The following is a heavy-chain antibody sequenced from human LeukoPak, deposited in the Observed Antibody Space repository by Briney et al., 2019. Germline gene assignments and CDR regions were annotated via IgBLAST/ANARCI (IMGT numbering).Heavy chain of an antibody. V-gene: IGHV4-34*01. CDR3: ARALYQPNAFDI. D-gene: IGHD2-2*01. Sequence: SETLSLTCAVYGGSFSGYYWSWIRQPPGKGLEWIGEINHSGSTNYNPSLKSRVTISVDTSKNQFSPKLSSVTAADTAVYYCARALYQPNAFDIWGQGTMVTVSS. CDR2: INHSGST. CDR1: GGSFSGYY. J-gene: IGHJ3*02.